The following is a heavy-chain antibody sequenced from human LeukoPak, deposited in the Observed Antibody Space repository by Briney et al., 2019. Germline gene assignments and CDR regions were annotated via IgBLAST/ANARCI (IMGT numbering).Heavy chain of an antibody. D-gene: IGHD5-12*01. J-gene: IGHJ4*02. CDR2: INPNSGDT. Sequence: GASVKVSCKASGYTFTGYYMHWVRQAPGQGLEWMGWINPNSGDTNYAQKFQGRVTMTRDTSIRTAYTELSGLRSDDTAVYYCAKNPYEYYFDYWGQGTLVTVSS. CDR3: AKNPYEYYFDY. CDR1: GYTFTGYY. V-gene: IGHV1-2*02.